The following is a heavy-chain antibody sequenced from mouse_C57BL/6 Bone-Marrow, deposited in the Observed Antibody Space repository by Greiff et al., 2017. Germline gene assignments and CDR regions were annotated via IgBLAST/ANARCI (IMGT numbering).Heavy chain of an antibody. CDR2: LYPSDRET. CDR1: GYTFTSYW. Sequence: QVQLQQPGAELVRPGSSVKLSCKASGYTFTSYWMDWVKQRPGQGLEWIGNLYPSDRETHYNQKFKDKATLTVDKSSSTAYMQLSSLTSEDSAVYYCARRDYGYEGFAYWGQGTLVTVSA. V-gene: IGHV1-61*01. J-gene: IGHJ3*01. D-gene: IGHD2-2*01. CDR3: ARRDYGYEGFAY.